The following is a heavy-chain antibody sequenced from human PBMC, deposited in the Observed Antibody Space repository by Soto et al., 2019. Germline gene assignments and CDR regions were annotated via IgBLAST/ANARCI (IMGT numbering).Heavy chain of an antibody. CDR3: AKDVVVGATTGLGDYYYYYGMDV. D-gene: IGHD1-26*01. J-gene: IGHJ6*02. CDR2: ISYDGSNK. CDR1: GFTFSSYG. V-gene: IGHV3-30*18. Sequence: GGSLRLSCAASGFTFSSYGMHWVRQAPGRGLEWVAVISYDGSNKYYADSVKGRFTISRDNSKNTLYLQMNSLRAEDTAVYYCAKDVVVGATTGLGDYYYYYGMDVWGQGTTVTVSS.